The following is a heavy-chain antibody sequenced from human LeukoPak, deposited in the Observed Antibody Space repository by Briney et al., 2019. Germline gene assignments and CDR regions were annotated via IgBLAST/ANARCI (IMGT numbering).Heavy chain of an antibody. J-gene: IGHJ3*02. CDR3: ARLRPMGGSFPDSFDI. Sequence: SETLCLTCTVSGGSISNYYWSWIRQPAGKGLEWIGRIYTSGSTNYNSSLKSRLTMSVDTSKNQFSLKLSSVTAADTAVYYCARLRPMGGSFPDSFDIWGQGTMVTVSS. CDR2: IYTSGST. D-gene: IGHD1-26*01. V-gene: IGHV4-4*07. CDR1: GGSISNYY.